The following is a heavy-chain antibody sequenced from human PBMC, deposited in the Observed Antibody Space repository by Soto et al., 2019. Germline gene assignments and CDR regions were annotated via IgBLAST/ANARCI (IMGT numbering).Heavy chain of an antibody. V-gene: IGHV4-59*01. J-gene: IGHJ4*02. CDR3: ARGQNGVDTAMVLDY. D-gene: IGHD5-18*01. Sequence: SKTVSIRCTVSGGSLARDYCCWILQPPGKGLEWIGYIYYSGSTNYNPSLKSRVTISVDTSKNQFSLKLSSVTAADTAVYYCARGQNGVDTAMVLDYWGPGTLVTVS. CDR1: GGSLARDY. CDR2: IYYSGST.